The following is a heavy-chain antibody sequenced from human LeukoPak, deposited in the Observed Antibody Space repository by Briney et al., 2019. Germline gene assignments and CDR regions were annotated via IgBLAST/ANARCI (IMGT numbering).Heavy chain of an antibody. D-gene: IGHD6-13*01. V-gene: IGHV3-30*18. CDR2: ISNDGSNK. Sequence: GGSLRLSCAASGFTFSSYGMHWVRQARGKGLEWVAIISNDGSNKHYADSVKGRFTVSRDNSENTLYLQMNSLRAEDTAMYYCAKRIAGSATGVWWYLDLWGRGTLVTVSS. CDR3: AKRIAGSATGVWWYLDL. J-gene: IGHJ2*01. CDR1: GFTFSSYG.